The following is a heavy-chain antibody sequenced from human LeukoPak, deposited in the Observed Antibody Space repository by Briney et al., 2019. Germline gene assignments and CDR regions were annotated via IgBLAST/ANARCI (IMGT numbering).Heavy chain of an antibody. CDR2: IRYDGSNK. V-gene: IGHV3-30*02. J-gene: IGHJ4*02. Sequence: GGSLRLSCAASGFTFSSYGMHWVRQAPSKGLEWVAFIRYDGSNKYYADSVKGRFTISRDNSKDTLYLQMNSLRAEDTAVYYCAKDRGSGSLGPYYFDYWGQGTLVTVSS. CDR3: AKDRGSGSLGPYYFDY. CDR1: GFTFSSYG. D-gene: IGHD3-10*01.